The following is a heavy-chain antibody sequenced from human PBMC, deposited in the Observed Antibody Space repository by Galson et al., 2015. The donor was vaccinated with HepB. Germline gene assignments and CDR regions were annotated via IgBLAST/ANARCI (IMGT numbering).Heavy chain of an antibody. CDR3: AREGRGMDV. Sequence: SVKVSCKASGYSFTSYDIHWVRQVTGQGLEWVGYINPRTGGTKYAQTFQGRVTMTRDTSITTVYMDLTRLKSDDTAVYYCAREGRGMDVWGQGTTVTVSS. J-gene: IGHJ6*02. V-gene: IGHV1-2*02. CDR2: INPRTGGT. CDR1: GYSFTSYD.